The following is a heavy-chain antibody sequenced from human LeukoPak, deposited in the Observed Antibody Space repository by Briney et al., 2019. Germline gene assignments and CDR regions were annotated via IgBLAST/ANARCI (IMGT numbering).Heavy chain of an antibody. CDR2: ISSSSSYI. Sequence: PGGSLRLSCAASGFTFSSYSMNWVRQAPGKGLEWVSSISSSSSYIYYADSVKGRFTISRDNAKNSLYLQMNSLRAEDTAVYYCARYPSGPYCSITSCYVEWYFDLWGRGTLVTVSS. D-gene: IGHD2-2*01. CDR3: ARYPSGPYCSITSCYVEWYFDL. V-gene: IGHV3-21*01. J-gene: IGHJ2*01. CDR1: GFTFSSYS.